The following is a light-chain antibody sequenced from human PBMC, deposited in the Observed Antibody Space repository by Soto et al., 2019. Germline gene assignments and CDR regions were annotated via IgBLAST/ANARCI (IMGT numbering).Light chain of an antibody. V-gene: IGLV2-14*03. CDR1: SSDVGGYNY. J-gene: IGLJ1*01. Sequence: QSALTQPASVSGSPGQSITISCTGTSSDVGGYNYVSWYQQHPGKAPKLMIYDVSNRPSGVSNRFSGSKSGNTASLTISGLQTENESEYYCSSYPGSSTYVFGTGTKLTVL. CDR3: SSYPGSSTYV. CDR2: DVS.